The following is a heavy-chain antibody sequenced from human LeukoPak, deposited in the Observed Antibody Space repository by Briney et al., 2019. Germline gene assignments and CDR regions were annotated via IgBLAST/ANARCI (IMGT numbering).Heavy chain of an antibody. CDR2: LSGTGDST. D-gene: IGHD3-9*01. Sequence: PGGSLRLSCAASGFTFSIYAMSWVRPAPGKGREWVSSLSGTGDSTYYADSVKGRFTISRDNYKNKLYLQMNSVRAEDTAVYYCAKVLSLRHFDWVLYIDHWGQGTLVTVSS. CDR1: GFTFSIYA. J-gene: IGHJ4*02. V-gene: IGHV3-23*01. CDR3: AKVLSLRHFDWVLYIDH.